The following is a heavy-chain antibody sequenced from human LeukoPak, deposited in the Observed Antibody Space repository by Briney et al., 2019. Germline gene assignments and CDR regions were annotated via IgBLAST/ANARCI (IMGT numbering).Heavy chain of an antibody. Sequence: GGSLRLSCAASGFPFNTYTMNWVRQAPGKGLEWVSSIDSGSSYIYYADSVKGRFTISRDNAKNSLYLQMNSLRAEDTAVYYCAREHSGYDFPGRDYYYMDVRGKGTTVTISS. CDR1: GFPFNTYT. CDR2: IDSGSSYI. CDR3: AREHSGYDFPGRDYYYMDV. D-gene: IGHD5-12*01. V-gene: IGHV3-21*01. J-gene: IGHJ6*03.